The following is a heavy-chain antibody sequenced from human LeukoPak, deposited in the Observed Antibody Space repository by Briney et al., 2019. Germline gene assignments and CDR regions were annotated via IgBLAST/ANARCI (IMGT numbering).Heavy chain of an antibody. Sequence: SETLSLTCTVSGGSISSYYWSWIRQPPGKGLEWLGYIYYSGSTNYNPSLKSRVTISVDTSKNQFSLKPSSVTAADTAVYYCARALTYYDFWSGRTGDYYYGMDVWGQGTTVTVSS. J-gene: IGHJ6*02. CDR2: IYYSGST. V-gene: IGHV4-59*01. D-gene: IGHD3-3*01. CDR3: ARALTYYDFWSGRTGDYYYGMDV. CDR1: GGSISSYY.